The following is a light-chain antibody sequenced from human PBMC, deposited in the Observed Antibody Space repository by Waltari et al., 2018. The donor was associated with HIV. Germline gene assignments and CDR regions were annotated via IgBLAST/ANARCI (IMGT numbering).Light chain of an antibody. CDR2: DVT. CDR1: SRDLSTYDF. Sequence: QSALTQPASVSGSPGQSITSSCSGTSRDLSTYDFVSWYQKHPAKAPKLLIYDVTARPSGVSRRFSGSKSGSTASLTISSIQADDEADYYCSSYTTSNTVVFGPGTKLSVL. V-gene: IGLV2-14*03. J-gene: IGLJ2*01. CDR3: SSYTTSNTVV.